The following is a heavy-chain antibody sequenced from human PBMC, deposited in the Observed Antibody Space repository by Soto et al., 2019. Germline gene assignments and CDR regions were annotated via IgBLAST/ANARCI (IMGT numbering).Heavy chain of an antibody. CDR1: GGSINSGDYF. Sequence: QVQLQESGPGLVKASQTLSLTCTVSGGSINSGDYFWRWVRQPPGQGLEWIGYIHFSGFTYYKPSLKTRLTISVDTSKNQFSLNWTSVTAADTAVYYWARGGWSYDHLRGYYNRGWLDPWGPGTLVTVSS. V-gene: IGHV4-30-4*01. CDR3: ARGGWSYDHLRGYYNRGWLDP. CDR2: IHFSGFT. J-gene: IGHJ5*02. D-gene: IGHD3-9*01.